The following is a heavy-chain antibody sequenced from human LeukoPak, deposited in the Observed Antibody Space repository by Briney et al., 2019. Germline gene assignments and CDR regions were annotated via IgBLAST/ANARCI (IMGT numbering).Heavy chain of an antibody. CDR3: AREAYCGGGCHINFDY. CDR1: GYTFTSYD. V-gene: IGHV1-8*03. J-gene: IGHJ4*02. D-gene: IGHD2-21*02. Sequence: RASVKVSCKASGYTFTSYDINWVRQATGQGLEWMGWMNPNSGNTGYAQKFQGRVTITRNNSISTAYMEVGSLRPEDPAVYYCAREAYCGGGCHINFDYWGQGTLVTVSS. CDR2: MNPNSGNT.